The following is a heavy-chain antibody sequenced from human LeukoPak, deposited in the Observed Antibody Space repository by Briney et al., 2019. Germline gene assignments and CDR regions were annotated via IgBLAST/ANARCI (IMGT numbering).Heavy chain of an antibody. CDR1: GFTFSSYA. V-gene: IGHV3-23*01. J-gene: IGHJ4*02. CDR2: ISGSGGST. D-gene: IGHD6-6*01. CDR3: AKAFEYSSSSGIDY. Sequence: GGSLRLSCAASGFTFSSYAMSWVRQAPGRGLEWVPAISGSGGSTYYADSVKGRFTISRDNSKNTLYLQMNSLRAEDTAVYYCAKAFEYSSSSGIDYWGQGTLVTVSS.